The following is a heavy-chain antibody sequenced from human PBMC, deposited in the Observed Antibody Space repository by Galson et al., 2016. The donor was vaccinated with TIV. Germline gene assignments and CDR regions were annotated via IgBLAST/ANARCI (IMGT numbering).Heavy chain of an antibody. Sequence: SLRLSCAASGFTFNNSAIHWVRQAPGRGLEWVAVISYDGNNKYYADSVKGRFTLSRDNSKNTLYLQMHSPKTEDTAVYYCARGEGDYFYYYFYYMGVWGKGTTVTVSS. CDR2: ISYDGNNK. J-gene: IGHJ6*03. V-gene: IGHV3-30*04. D-gene: IGHD4-17*01. CDR3: ARGEGDYFYYYFYYMGV. CDR1: GFTFNNSA.